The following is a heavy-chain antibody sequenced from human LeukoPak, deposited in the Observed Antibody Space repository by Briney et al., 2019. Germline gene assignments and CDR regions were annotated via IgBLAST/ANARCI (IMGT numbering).Heavy chain of an antibody. CDR3: TRVPIAVAHTYYFDY. D-gene: IGHD6-19*01. V-gene: IGHV3-49*03. Sequence: PGRSLRLSCTASGFTFGDYAMSWFRQAPGKGLEWVGFIRSKAYGGTTEYAASVKGRSTISRDDSKSIAYLQMNSLKTEDTAVYYCTRVPIAVAHTYYFDYWGQGTLVTVSS. CDR1: GFTFGDYA. CDR2: IRSKAYGGTT. J-gene: IGHJ4*02.